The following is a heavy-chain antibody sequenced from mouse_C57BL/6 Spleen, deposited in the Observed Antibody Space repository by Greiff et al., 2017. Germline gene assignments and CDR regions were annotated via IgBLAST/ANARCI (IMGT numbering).Heavy chain of an antibody. V-gene: IGHV1-15*01. CDR3: TRGGIYYDYDGFAY. CDR1: GYTFTDYE. CDR2: IDPETGGT. D-gene: IGHD2-4*01. J-gene: IGHJ3*01. Sequence: VKLQESGAELVRPGASVTLSCKASGYTFTDYEMHWVKQTPVHGLEWIGAIDPETGGTAYNQKFKGKAILTADKSSSTAYMELRSLTSEDSAVYYCTRGGIYYDYDGFAYWGQGTLVTVSA.